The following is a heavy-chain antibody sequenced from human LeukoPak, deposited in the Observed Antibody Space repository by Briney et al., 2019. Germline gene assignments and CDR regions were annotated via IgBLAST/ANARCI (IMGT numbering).Heavy chain of an antibody. CDR1: GGSISSYY. D-gene: IGHD6-19*01. CDR2: IYYSGST. CDR3: ARDSSSGWYGY. V-gene: IGHV4-59*01. J-gene: IGHJ4*02. Sequence: SETLSLTCTVSGGSISSYYWSWLRQPPGKGLEWIGYIYYSGSTNYNPSLKSRVTISVDTSKNQFSRKLSSVTAADTAVYYCARDSSSGWYGYWGQGTLVTVPS.